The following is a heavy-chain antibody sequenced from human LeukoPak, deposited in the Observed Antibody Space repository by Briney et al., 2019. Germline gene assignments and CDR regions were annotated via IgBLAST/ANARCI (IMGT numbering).Heavy chain of an antibody. D-gene: IGHD3-22*01. V-gene: IGHV3-74*01. CDR3: ARNSDYYDYSPQSV. CDR1: GFTFSSSW. CDR2: VNGDGTGT. Sequence: GGSLRLSCAASGFTFSSSWMHWVRQAPGKGLIWVSRVNGDGTGTIYADSVKGRFTISRDNAKNTLYLQMNSLRAEDTAVYYCARNSDYYDYSPQSVWGQGTLVTVS. J-gene: IGHJ4*02.